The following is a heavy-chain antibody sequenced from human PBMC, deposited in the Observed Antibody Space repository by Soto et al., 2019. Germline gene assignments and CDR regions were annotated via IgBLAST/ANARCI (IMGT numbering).Heavy chain of an antibody. Sequence: SETLSLTCTVSGGSISSSNWWSWVRQPPGKGLEWIGEIYHSGSTNYNPSLKSRVTISVDKSKNQFSLKLSSVTAADTAVYYCARDVSGDRDFDYWGQGTLVTVSS. J-gene: IGHJ4*02. V-gene: IGHV4-4*02. CDR1: GGSISSSNW. CDR3: ARDVSGDRDFDY. CDR2: IYHSGST.